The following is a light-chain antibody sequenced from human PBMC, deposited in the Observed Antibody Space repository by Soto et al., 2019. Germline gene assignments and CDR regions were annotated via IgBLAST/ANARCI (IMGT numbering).Light chain of an antibody. V-gene: IGKV2D-29*01. Sequence: MTHTSLSLSDAPGQPASISCKSSQSLLHITGETFLFWYLQKPGQPPRLLIYGAFNRAAGIPARFSGSGSGTDFTLTISSLEPGDLGVYYCQQRNIWPPVTLGQGTRLEIK. J-gene: IGKJ5*01. CDR3: QQRNIWPPVT. CDR2: GAF. CDR1: QSLLHITGETF.